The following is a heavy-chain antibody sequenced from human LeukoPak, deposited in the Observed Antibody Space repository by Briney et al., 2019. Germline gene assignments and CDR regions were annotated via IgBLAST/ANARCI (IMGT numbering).Heavy chain of an antibody. Sequence: SVKVSCKASGYTFTSYGISWVRQAPGQGLEWMGGIIPIFGTANYAQKFQGRVTITTDESTSTAYMELSSLRSEDTAVYYCARSIRRPYSSSHDAFDIWGQGTMVTDSS. CDR3: ARSIRRPYSSSHDAFDI. CDR1: GYTFTSYG. J-gene: IGHJ3*02. D-gene: IGHD6-6*01. CDR2: IIPIFGTA. V-gene: IGHV1-69*05.